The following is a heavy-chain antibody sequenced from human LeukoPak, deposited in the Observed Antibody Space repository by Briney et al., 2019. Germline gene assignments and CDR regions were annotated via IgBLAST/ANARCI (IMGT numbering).Heavy chain of an antibody. D-gene: IGHD3-10*01. Sequence: GSLRLSFAASGFTFTSYAMSWVRQAPGKGLEWVSAISGSGGSSHYADSVKGRFTLSRDNSKSTLYLQMNSLRAEDTAVYYCAREYGSGSYDYDYWGQGTLVTVSS. CDR2: ISGSGGSS. V-gene: IGHV3-23*01. J-gene: IGHJ4*02. CDR1: GFTFTSYA. CDR3: AREYGSGSYDYDY.